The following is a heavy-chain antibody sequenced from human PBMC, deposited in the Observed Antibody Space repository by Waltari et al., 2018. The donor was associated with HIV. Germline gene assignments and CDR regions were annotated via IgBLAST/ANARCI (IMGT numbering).Heavy chain of an antibody. V-gene: IGHV3-53*01. D-gene: IGHD3-22*01. CDR2: IYSGGST. J-gene: IGHJ6*02. CDR1: GFTVSSNY. Sequence: EVQVVESGGGLIQPGGSLRLSCAASGFTVSSNYMSWVRQAPGKGLEWVSVIYSGGSTCCADSVKGRFTSSRDNSKNTLYLQRNSLRAEDTAVYYCARVDYYDSSGNYYGMDVWGQGTTVTVSS. CDR3: ARVDYYDSSGNYYGMDV.